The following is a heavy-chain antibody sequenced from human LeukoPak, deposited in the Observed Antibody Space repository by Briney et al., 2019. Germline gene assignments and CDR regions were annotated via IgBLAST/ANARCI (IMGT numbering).Heavy chain of an antibody. CDR2: IKTKTDGGTI. J-gene: IGHJ4*02. CDR1: GFTFTNAW. Sequence: GGSLRLSCAASGFTFTNAWMSWVRQPPGKGLEWLARIKTKTDGGTIDYAAPVKGRFTISRDDSKNTAYLQMNSLKTEDTAVYYCTPESPVDTAMGDYWGQGTLVTVSS. CDR3: TPESPVDTAMGDY. D-gene: IGHD5-18*01. V-gene: IGHV3-15*01.